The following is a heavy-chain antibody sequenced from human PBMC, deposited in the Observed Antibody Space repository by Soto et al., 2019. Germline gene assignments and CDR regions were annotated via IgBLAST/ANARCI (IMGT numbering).Heavy chain of an antibody. V-gene: IGHV4-34*01. CDR1: GGAGSGYY. CDR3: ASLFTTYYDLVCGYRLNASGMDL. J-gene: IGHJ6*02. Sequence: SETLSVACAVYGGAGSGYYWSWIRQPPGKGLEWFGEINHSGSTNYNPSLKSRVTISVDTSKNQFSLKLSSVTAADTAVYYCASLFTTYYDLVCGYRLNASGMDLWGQGTTVTV. CDR2: INHSGST. D-gene: IGHD3-3*01.